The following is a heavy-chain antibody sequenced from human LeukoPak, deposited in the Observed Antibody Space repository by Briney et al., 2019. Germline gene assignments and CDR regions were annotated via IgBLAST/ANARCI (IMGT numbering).Heavy chain of an antibody. CDR3: ATEGAYNWFDP. V-gene: IGHV1-69-2*01. D-gene: IGHD3-16*01. CDR2: VDPEDGET. J-gene: IGHJ5*02. Sequence: ASVKVSCKVSGCTFTDYYMHWVQQAPGKGLEWMGLVDPEDGETIYAEKFQGRVTITADTSTDTAYMELSSLRSEDTAVYYCATEGAYNWFDPWGQGTLVTVSS. CDR1: GCTFTDYY.